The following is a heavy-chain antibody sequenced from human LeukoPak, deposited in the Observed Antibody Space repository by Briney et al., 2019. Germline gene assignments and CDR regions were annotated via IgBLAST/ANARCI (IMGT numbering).Heavy chain of an antibody. J-gene: IGHJ4*02. D-gene: IGHD6-13*01. CDR2: ISYDGTNR. Sequence: AGGSLRLSCAASGFIFSTHGMHWVRQAPGKGQEWVTFISYDGTNRYYADSVKGRFTISRDNSKNTLSLQMNSLREEDTAIYYCARPRIALAATSYFDYWGQGTLVTVSS. CDR3: ARPRIALAATSYFDY. CDR1: GFIFSTHG. V-gene: IGHV3-33*05.